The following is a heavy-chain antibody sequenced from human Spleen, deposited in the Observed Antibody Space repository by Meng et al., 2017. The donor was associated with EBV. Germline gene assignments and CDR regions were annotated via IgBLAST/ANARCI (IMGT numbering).Heavy chain of an antibody. V-gene: IGHV1-18*01. CDR1: RHTFTSSE. D-gene: IGHD3-10*01. CDR2: ISAYNGNT. CDR3: ARGRSGSYYHKLGNDY. Sequence: KEPGGSMKVYRQAYRHTFTSSEVRRVQQTTGQGLECMGWISAYNGNTNHAHKPQDRLTMTPDTSTSTAYMELRSLRSDDTAVYYCARGRSGSYYHKLGNDYWGQGTLVTVSS. J-gene: IGHJ4*02.